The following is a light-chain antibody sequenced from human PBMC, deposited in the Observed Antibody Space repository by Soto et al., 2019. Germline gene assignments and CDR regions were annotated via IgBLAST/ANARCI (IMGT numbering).Light chain of an antibody. V-gene: IGLV1-51*02. CDR1: SSNIGTYS. CDR3: GAWDRSLTGGV. CDR2: ENN. Sequence: QSVLTQPPSVSAAPGQKVTISCSGSSSNIGTYSVSWYQQLPGSAPKLLIHENNKRPSGIPDRFSGSKSGTSATLGITGLQTGDEAGYYCGAWDRSLTGGVFGGGTKLTVL. J-gene: IGLJ2*01.